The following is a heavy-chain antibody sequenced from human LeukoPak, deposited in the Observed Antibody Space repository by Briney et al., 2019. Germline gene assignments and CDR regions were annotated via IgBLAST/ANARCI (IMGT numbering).Heavy chain of an antibody. CDR2: ISGSGGST. CDR1: GFTFSSYA. CDR3: ANPAASASGGY. Sequence: GGSLRLSCAASGFTFSSYAMSWVRQAPGKGVEWVSGISGSGGSTYYADSVKGRFTISRDNSKKTMFMQMNGLRAEDTAVYYCANPAASASGGYWGPGTLVTVSS. D-gene: IGHD3-16*01. J-gene: IGHJ4*02. V-gene: IGHV3-23*01.